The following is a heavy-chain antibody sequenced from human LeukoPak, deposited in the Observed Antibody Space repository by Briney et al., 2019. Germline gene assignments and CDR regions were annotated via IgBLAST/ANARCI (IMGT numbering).Heavy chain of an antibody. CDR1: GYTFTSYD. CDR2: MNPNSGNT. V-gene: IGHV1-8*01. J-gene: IGHJ6*03. Sequence: GASVKVSCKASGYTFTSYDINWVRQAPGQGPEWVGWMNPNSGNTGSAQKVQGRITITMNTSISTAYMELSSLRSEDTAVYYCARIYYRRSDYHYYYMDVWGEGTTATVSS. D-gene: IGHD3-10*01. CDR3: ARIYYRRSDYHYYYMDV.